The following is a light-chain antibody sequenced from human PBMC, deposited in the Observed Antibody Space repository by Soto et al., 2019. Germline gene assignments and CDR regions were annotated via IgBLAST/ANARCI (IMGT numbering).Light chain of an antibody. V-gene: IGKV1-39*01. Sequence: DIQMTQSPSSLSASVGDRVTISCRASQSLGRRLTWYQQKPGEPPKLLVYETSNLQNGVRPRFSGSGPETDITLTINSLQPDDFATYDCQQSFCPPYTFGQGTKLE. CDR3: QQSFCPPYT. J-gene: IGKJ2*01. CDR1: QSLGRR. CDR2: ETS.